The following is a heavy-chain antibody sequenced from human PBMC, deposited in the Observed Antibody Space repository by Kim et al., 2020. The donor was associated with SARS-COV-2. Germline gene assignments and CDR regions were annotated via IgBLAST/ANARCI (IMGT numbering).Heavy chain of an antibody. D-gene: IGHD6-13*01. V-gene: IGHV3-23*01. J-gene: IGHJ4*02. CDR3: AKGGETGYSSSWYGMTYFDY. Sequence: FTISRDNSKNTLYLQMNSLRAEDTAVYYCAKGGETGYSSSWYGMTYFDYWGQGTLVTVSS.